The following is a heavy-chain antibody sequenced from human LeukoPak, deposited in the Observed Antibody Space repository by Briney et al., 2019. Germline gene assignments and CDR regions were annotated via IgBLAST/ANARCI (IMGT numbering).Heavy chain of an antibody. V-gene: IGHV3-15*01. J-gene: IGHJ4*02. CDR1: GFTFSNAW. CDR3: TTVTDGGLDY. CDR2: IKRKSDGGTA. Sequence: PGGSLRLSCAASGFTFSNAWMSWVRQAPGKGLEWVGRIKRKSDGGTADHAAPVKGRFTISRDDSKNTLYLLMNSLKTEDTAVYYCTTVTDGGLDYWGQGTLVTVSS.